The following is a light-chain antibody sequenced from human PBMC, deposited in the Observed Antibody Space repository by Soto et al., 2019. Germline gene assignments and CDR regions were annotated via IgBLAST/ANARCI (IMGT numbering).Light chain of an antibody. V-gene: IGLV2-14*01. CDR2: EVN. J-gene: IGLJ1*01. CDR3: ASFRSGTILV. Sequence: QSALTQPASVSGSPGQSVTISCTGPRSDIGDSNFISWYQHSPGKAPRLLIYEVNNRPSGVSRRFSGSKAGNTDSLTISGLLDDDEADYFCASFRSGTILVFGSGTKLTVL. CDR1: RSDIGDSNF.